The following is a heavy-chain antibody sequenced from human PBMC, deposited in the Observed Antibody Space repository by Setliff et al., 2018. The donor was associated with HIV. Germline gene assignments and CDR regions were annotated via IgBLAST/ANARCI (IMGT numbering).Heavy chain of an antibody. CDR1: GYSIRSGYY. D-gene: IGHD1-1*01. CDR2: MFRTETS. CDR3: ATVDGTRYLDY. Sequence: PSETLSLTCAVSGYSIRSGYYWGWIRQSPGKGPEWIGTMFRTETSYYNPSLTSRVTISQDTSKNQFSLELTSVTAADTAVYYCATVDGTRYLDYWGQGKLVTVSS. J-gene: IGHJ4*02. V-gene: IGHV4-38-2*01.